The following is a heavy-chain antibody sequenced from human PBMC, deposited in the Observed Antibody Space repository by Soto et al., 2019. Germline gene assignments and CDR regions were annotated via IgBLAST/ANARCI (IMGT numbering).Heavy chain of an antibody. CDR2: TYYRSKWYN. D-gene: IGHD6-6*01. J-gene: IGHJ3*02. Sequence: PSPTLSLTCAISGDSVSSNSAAWNWIRQSPSRGLEWLGRTYYRSKWYNDYAVSVKSRITINPDTSKNQFSLQLNSVTPEDTAVYYRAGTPLEIAARHPNDAFDIWGQGTMVTVSS. CDR3: AGTPLEIAARHPNDAFDI. V-gene: IGHV6-1*01. CDR1: GDSVSSNSAA.